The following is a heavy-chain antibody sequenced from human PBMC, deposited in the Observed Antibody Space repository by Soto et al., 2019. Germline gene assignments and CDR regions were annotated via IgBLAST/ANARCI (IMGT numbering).Heavy chain of an antibody. Sequence: QVQLVESGGGVVQPGRSLRLSCAASGFTFSSYAMHWVRQAPGKGLEWVAVISYDGSNKYYADSVKGRFTISRDNSKNTLYLQMNSLRAEDTAVYYCAKDRLDIVVVPAALNWFDPWGQGTLVTVSS. V-gene: IGHV3-30*04. CDR1: GFTFSSYA. CDR2: ISYDGSNK. J-gene: IGHJ5*02. D-gene: IGHD2-2*03. CDR3: AKDRLDIVVVPAALNWFDP.